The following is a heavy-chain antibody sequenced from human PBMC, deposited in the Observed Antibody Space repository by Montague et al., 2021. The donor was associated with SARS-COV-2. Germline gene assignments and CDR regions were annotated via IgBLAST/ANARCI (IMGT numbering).Heavy chain of an antibody. V-gene: IGHV3-20*03. CDR1: GFTFDDHG. CDR3: ARVYASSSNFYFDL. D-gene: IGHD2-8*01. Sequence: SRRLSFSASGFTFDDHGMTWVRQAPGKGLEWVSGINWNGGYKHYVDSVRGRFTISRDNAKNSLYLQMNSLRPEDTALYYCARVYASSSNFYFDLWGRGTLVTVSS. J-gene: IGHJ2*01. CDR2: INWNGGYK.